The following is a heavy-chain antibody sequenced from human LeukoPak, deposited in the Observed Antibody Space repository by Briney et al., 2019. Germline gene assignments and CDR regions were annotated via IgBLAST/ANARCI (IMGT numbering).Heavy chain of an antibody. V-gene: IGHV3-23*01. Sequence: GGSLRLSCAASGVTLSSYAMSWARQAPGKGLEWVSGISSSGSGGNTDYADSVKGRFTSSRAGSKRTLVLHMNSVRAEDTPIYYCAKDRTVGASYWYFDLWGRGTMVTASS. CDR1: GVTLSSYA. CDR3: AKDRTVGASYWYFDL. CDR2: ISSSGSGGNT. J-gene: IGHJ2*01. D-gene: IGHD1-26*01.